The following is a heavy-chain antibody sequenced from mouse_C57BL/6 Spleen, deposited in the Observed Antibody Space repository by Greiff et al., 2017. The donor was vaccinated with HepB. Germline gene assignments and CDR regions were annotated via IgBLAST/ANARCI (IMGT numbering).Heavy chain of an antibody. CDR2: IYPRSGNT. D-gene: IGHD2-4*01. CDR3: ARVDYDEDYFDY. CDR1: GYTFTSYG. Sequence: QVQLQQSGAELARPGASVKLSCKASGYTFTSYGISWVKQRTGQGLEWIGEIYPRSGNTYYNEKFKGKATLTADKSSSTAYMELRSLTSEDSAVYFCARVDYDEDYFDYWGQGTTLTVSS. V-gene: IGHV1-81*01. J-gene: IGHJ2*01.